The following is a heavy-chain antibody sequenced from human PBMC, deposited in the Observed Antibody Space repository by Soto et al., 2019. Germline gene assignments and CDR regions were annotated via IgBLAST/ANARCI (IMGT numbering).Heavy chain of an antibody. Sequence: QVQLQESGPGLVKPSETLSLTCTVSGGSMTSYYWSWIRQPPGKGLEWIGFISYTGNTKYNPSLKSRVTLSIDTSKSLFSLKLNSVPGADPAVYYCARRIIALEIFDFWGPGPGVTVSS. V-gene: IGHV4-59*08. CDR1: GGSMTSYY. CDR2: ISYTGNT. CDR3: ARRIIALEIFDF. J-gene: IGHJ4*02. D-gene: IGHD3-10*01.